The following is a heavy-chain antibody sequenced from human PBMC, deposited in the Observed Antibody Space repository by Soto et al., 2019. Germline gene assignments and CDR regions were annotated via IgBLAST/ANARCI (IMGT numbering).Heavy chain of an antibody. Sequence: QVQLQESGPGLVKPSETLSLTCTVSGGSISSYYWSWIGQPPGKGLEWIGHIYYSGSTNYNPSLNGGVTISVDRSKNQFSLKLSSVTAADTAVYYCARLSYDYIWGSYRPFYFDYWGQGTLVTVSS. V-gene: IGHV4-59*08. CDR3: ARLSYDYIWGSYRPFYFDY. CDR2: IYYSGST. D-gene: IGHD3-16*02. J-gene: IGHJ4*02. CDR1: GGSISSYY.